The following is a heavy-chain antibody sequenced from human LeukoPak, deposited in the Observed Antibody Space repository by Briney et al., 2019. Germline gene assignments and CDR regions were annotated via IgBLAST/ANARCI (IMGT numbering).Heavy chain of an antibody. CDR2: IWYDGSNE. D-gene: IGHD3-10*01. CDR1: GFTFSTYG. Sequence: GRSLRLPCAASGFTFSTYGMQWVRQAPGKGLEWVALIWYDGSNENYADSVKGRFTISRDNSKSTVYLQLNSLRAEDTAVYYCARDGYGSGSIDYWGQGTLVTVSS. V-gene: IGHV3-33*01. J-gene: IGHJ4*02. CDR3: ARDGYGSGSIDY.